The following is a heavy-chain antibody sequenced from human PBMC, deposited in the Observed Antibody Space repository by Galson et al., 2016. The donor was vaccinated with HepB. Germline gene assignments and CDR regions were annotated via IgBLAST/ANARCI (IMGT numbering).Heavy chain of an antibody. V-gene: IGHV3-7*03. D-gene: IGHD1-1*01. CDR3: ARGSGWVSDY. J-gene: IGHJ4*02. Sequence: SLRLSCAASGFTFNSYWMNWVRQTPGKGLEWVAIIKQDGSEKHYVDSVKGRFTISRDNVKNSLYLQMDSLRAEDTAVYYCARGSGWVSDYWGQGTLVTVSS. CDR1: GFTFNSYW. CDR2: IKQDGSEK.